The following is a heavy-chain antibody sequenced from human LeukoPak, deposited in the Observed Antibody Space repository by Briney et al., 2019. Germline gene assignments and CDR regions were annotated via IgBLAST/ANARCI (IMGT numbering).Heavy chain of an antibody. Sequence: GGSLRLSCAASGFTFSTYGMHWVRQAPGKGLEWVAVISYDGNKKYYVDSVKGRFTISRDNSKNTLYLQMNSLRAEDTAVYYCAKIGRVDYYYYYMDVWGKGTTVTVSS. CDR1: GFTFSTYG. V-gene: IGHV3-30*18. D-gene: IGHD2-15*01. J-gene: IGHJ6*03. CDR3: AKIGRVDYYYYYMDV. CDR2: ISYDGNKK.